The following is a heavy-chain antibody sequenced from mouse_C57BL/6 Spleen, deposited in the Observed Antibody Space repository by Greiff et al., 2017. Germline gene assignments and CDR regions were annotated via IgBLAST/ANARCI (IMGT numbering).Heavy chain of an antibody. CDR2: ISDGGSYT. Sequence: EVMLVESGGGLVKPGGSLKLSCAASGFTFSSYAMSWVRQTPEKRLEWVATISDGGSYTYYPDNVKGRFTISRDNAKNNLYLQMSHLKSEDTAMYYCARDRARGMGAMDYWGQGTSVTVSS. CDR3: ARDRARGMGAMDY. D-gene: IGHD3-1*01. CDR1: GFTFSSYA. V-gene: IGHV5-4*01. J-gene: IGHJ4*01.